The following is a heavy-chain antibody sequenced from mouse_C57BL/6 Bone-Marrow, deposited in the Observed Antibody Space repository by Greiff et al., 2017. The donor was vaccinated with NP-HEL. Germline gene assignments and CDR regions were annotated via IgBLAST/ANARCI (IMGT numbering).Heavy chain of an antibody. V-gene: IGHV5-2*01. CDR2: INSDGGST. D-gene: IGHD2-5*01. CDR1: EYEFPSHD. Sequence: EVKLQESGGGLVQPGESLKLSCESNEYEFPSHDMSWVRKTPGKRLELVAAINSDGGSTYYPDTMERRFIISRDNTKKTLYLQMSSLRSEDTALYYCARHYSKDYAIDYWGQGTSVTVSS. CDR3: ARHYSKDYAIDY. J-gene: IGHJ4*01.